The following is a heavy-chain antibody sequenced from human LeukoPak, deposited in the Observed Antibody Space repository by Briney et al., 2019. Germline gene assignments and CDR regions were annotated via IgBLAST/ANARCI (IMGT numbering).Heavy chain of an antibody. CDR1: GGSFSGYY. Sequence: PSETLSLTCAVYGGSFSGYYWSWIRQPPGKGLEWIGEINHSGSTNYNPSLKSRVTISVDTSKNQFSLKLSSVTAADTAVYYCARADKRRNYYGSGSYSQAIFDYWGQGTLVTVSS. J-gene: IGHJ4*02. CDR2: INHSGST. V-gene: IGHV4-34*01. CDR3: ARADKRRNYYGSGSYSQAIFDY. D-gene: IGHD3-10*01.